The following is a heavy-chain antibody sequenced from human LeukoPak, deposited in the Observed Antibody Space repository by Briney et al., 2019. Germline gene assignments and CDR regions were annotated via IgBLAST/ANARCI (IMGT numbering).Heavy chain of an antibody. J-gene: IGHJ4*02. D-gene: IGHD1-1*01. Sequence: GASVKVSCKVSGYSLSELSKHWVRQAPGKGLEWMGGFDPEDDEAIYAQSLQGRVTMTEDTSTDTAYMELSGLTSDDAAVYYCATDVTGTAPYDFWGQGTLVTVS. V-gene: IGHV1-24*01. CDR2: FDPEDDEA. CDR3: ATDVTGTAPYDF. CDR1: GYSLSELS.